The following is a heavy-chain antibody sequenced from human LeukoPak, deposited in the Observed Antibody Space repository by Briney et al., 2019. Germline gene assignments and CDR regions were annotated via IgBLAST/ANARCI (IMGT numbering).Heavy chain of an antibody. CDR2: ISSSSSYI. V-gene: IGHV3-21*01. Sequence: GGSLRLSCAASGFTFSSYSMNWVRQAPGKGLEWVSSISSSSSYIYYADSVKGRFTISRDNAKNSLYLQMNSLRAEDTAVYYCASSRTVAGTYFDYWGQGTLVTVSS. D-gene: IGHD6-19*01. CDR1: GFTFSSYS. J-gene: IGHJ4*02. CDR3: ASSRTVAGTYFDY.